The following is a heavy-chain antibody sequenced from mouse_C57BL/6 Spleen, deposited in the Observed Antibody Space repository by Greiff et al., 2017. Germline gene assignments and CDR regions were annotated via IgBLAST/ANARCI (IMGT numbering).Heavy chain of an antibody. Sequence: EVQLVESGGGLVQPGGSMTLSCVASGFTFSNYWMNWVRQSPEKGLEWVAQIRLKSDNYATHYAESLKGRFTISRDDSKSSVYLQMNNLRAEDTGIYYCTKVARGYFDVWGTGTTVTGSS. CDR3: TKVARGYFDV. J-gene: IGHJ1*03. V-gene: IGHV6-3*01. CDR2: IRLKSDNYAT. CDR1: GFTFSNYW. D-gene: IGHD1-1*01.